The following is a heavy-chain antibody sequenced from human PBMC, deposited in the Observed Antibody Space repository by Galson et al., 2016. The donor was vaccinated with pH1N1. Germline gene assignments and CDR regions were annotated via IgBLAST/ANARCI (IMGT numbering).Heavy chain of an antibody. Sequence: SVKVSCKASGYTFITYYIHWVRQAPGQGLEWLGIINPSGVSTTYAQKFQGRVTMTRDTSTSTVYMELSSLRSEDTAVDYCASRSSGQLHFDYWGQGTLVTVSS. CDR1: GYTFITYY. CDR2: INPSGVST. J-gene: IGHJ4*02. CDR3: ASRSSGQLHFDY. V-gene: IGHV1-46*01. D-gene: IGHD3-22*01.